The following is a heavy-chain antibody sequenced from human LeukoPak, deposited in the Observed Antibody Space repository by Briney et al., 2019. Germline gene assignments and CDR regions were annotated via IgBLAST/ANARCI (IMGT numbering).Heavy chain of an antibody. Sequence: GGSLRLSCAASGFTFSDYYMSWIRQAPGKGLEGVSYISSSSSYTNYADSVKGRFTISRDNAKNSLYLQMNSLRAEDTAVYYCARDRGPDVLRYFDWLFYGWGQGTLVTVSS. D-gene: IGHD3-9*01. CDR3: ARDRGPDVLRYFDWLFYG. CDR1: GFTFSDYY. V-gene: IGHV3-11*06. CDR2: ISSSSSYT. J-gene: IGHJ4*02.